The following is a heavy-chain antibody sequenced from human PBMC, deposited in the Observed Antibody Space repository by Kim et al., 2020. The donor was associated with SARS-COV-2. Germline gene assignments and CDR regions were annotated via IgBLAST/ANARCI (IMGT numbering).Heavy chain of an antibody. Sequence: GGSLRLSCVASGFTFNTCALSWVRQAPGKGLEWVPAINGDGTSKYYADSVKGRFTISRDNSKNTLFLQMNSLRTEDTAVYFCAKWMAKSGTGRAADFWGLGTMHTVSS. D-gene: IGHD2-15*01. J-gene: IGHJ4*02. CDR3: AKWMAKSGTGRAADF. CDR2: INGDGTSK. V-gene: IGHV3-23*01. CDR1: GFTFNTCA.